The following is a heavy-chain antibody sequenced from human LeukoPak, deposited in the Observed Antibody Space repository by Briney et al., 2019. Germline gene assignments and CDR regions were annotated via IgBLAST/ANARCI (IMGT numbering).Heavy chain of an antibody. CDR3: ARGSRAARPSDY. CDR1: GGSFSGYY. Sequence: SETLSLTCAVYGGSFSGYYWSWIRQPPGKGLEWIGEINHSGSTNYNPSLKSRVTISVDTSKNQFSLKLSSVTAADTAVYYCARGSRAARPSDYWGQGTLVTVSS. CDR2: INHSGST. J-gene: IGHJ4*02. V-gene: IGHV4-34*01.